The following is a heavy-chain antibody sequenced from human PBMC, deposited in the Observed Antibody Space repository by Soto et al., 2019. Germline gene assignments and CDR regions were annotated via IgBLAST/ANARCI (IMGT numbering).Heavy chain of an antibody. J-gene: IGHJ5*01. D-gene: IGHD1-1*01. CDR1: GFTFSKYW. V-gene: IGHV3-74*01. CDR2: INKDGSAT. CDR3: AREGDKGNDFS. Sequence: EVQLVESGGGSVQPGGSLRLSCAASGFTFSKYWMHWVRQAPGKGLVWVSRINKDGSATTYADSVKGRFTISRDNAWDTLYLGMNSVGGEDTAVYYCAREGDKGNDFSWGQGTLVSVSS.